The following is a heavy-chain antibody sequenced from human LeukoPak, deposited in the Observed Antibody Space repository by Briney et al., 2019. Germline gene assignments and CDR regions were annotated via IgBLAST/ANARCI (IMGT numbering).Heavy chain of an antibody. CDR3: ARDGPICSGANCLFDY. J-gene: IGHJ4*02. V-gene: IGHV3-21*01. CDR1: GFTFSIYS. CDR2: ISSSSSSI. Sequence: GGSLRLSCAASGFTFSIYSMNWVRQAPGKGLEWVSFISSSSSSIYYSDSVKGRFTISRDNAKNSLYLQMNSLRAEDTAIYYCARDGPICSGANCLFDYWGQGTLVTVSS. D-gene: IGHD2-15*01.